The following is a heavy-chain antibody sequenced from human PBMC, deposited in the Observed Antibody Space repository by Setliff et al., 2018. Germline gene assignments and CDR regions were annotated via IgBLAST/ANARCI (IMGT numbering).Heavy chain of an antibody. V-gene: IGHV1-8*02. CDR3: ARAQSWSGGPYYFDN. D-gene: IGHD3-3*01. CDR1: GYTFTSYD. J-gene: IGHJ4*02. Sequence: ASVKVSCKASGYTFTSYDINWVRQATGQGLEWMGWMNPNSGNTGYAQKFQGRVTMTRNTSISAAYMDLSSLRFEDTAVYYCARAQSWSGGPYYFDNWGQGTLVTVSS. CDR2: MNPNSGNT.